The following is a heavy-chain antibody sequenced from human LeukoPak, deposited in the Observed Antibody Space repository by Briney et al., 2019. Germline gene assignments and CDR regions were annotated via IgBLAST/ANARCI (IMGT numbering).Heavy chain of an antibody. CDR1: GFTFSSYE. V-gene: IGHV3-48*03. J-gene: IGHJ3*02. CDR2: ISSSGSNI. D-gene: IGHD2-2*01. Sequence: PGGSLRLSCAASGFTFSSYEMNWVRQAPGKGLGWVSYISSSGSNIKYADSVKGRFTISRGNAKNSVYLQMNSLRAEDTAVYYCARDIKGQYQDAFDIWGQGTMVTVSS. CDR3: ARDIKGQYQDAFDI.